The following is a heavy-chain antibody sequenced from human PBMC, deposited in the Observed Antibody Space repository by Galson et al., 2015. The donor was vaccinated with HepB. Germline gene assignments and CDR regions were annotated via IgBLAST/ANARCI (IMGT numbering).Heavy chain of an antibody. J-gene: IGHJ4*02. D-gene: IGHD5-18*01. CDR3: ARDGYSHGWGSVDN. CDR1: GFTFSSFA. CDR2: ISSDGGES. V-gene: IGHV3-30-3*01. Sequence: SLRLSCAASGFTFSSFAIHWVRQAPGKGLDWVAVISSDGGESHYADSVKGQFTISRDNSKNTVSLQMNSLRSEDTAVYYCARDGYSHGWGSVDNWGQGTLVTVSS.